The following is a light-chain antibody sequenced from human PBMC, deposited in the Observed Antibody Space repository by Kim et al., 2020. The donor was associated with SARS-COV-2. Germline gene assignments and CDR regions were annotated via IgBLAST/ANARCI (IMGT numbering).Light chain of an antibody. CDR2: GAS. J-gene: IGKJ1*01. CDR1: QGVSSSY. CDR3: QQYATSLRT. Sequence: SPGEGATLSCRASQGVSSSYLAWYQQKPGQAPRLLIYGASSRAIGIPDRFSGSGSGTDFTLTISRLEPEDFAVYYCQQYATSLRTFGQGTKVDIK. V-gene: IGKV3-20*01.